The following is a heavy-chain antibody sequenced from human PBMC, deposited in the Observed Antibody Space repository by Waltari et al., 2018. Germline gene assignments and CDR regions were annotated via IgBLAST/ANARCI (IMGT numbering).Heavy chain of an antibody. Sequence: EVQLVESGGGLVKPGGSLRLSCAASDFTFSNAWMRWVRQAPGKGLEWVGRIKSKTDGGTTDYAEPVKGRFTISRDDSKNTLYLQMNSLKTEDTAVYYCTTSMTTVTYDYWGQGTLVTVSS. V-gene: IGHV3-15*01. J-gene: IGHJ4*02. CDR1: DFTFSNAW. CDR3: TTSMTTVTYDY. D-gene: IGHD4-17*01. CDR2: IKSKTDGGTT.